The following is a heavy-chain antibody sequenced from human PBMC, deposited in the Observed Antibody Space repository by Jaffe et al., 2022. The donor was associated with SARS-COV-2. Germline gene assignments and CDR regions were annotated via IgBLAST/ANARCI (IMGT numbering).Heavy chain of an antibody. CDR1: GGSVSSGSYY. D-gene: IGHD3-10*01. CDR2: IYYSGST. V-gene: IGHV4-61*01. J-gene: IGHJ4*02. Sequence: QVQLQESGPGLVKPSETLSLTCTVSGGSVSSGSYYWSWIRQPPGKGLEWIGYIYYSGSTNYNPSLKSRVTMSVDTSKNQFSLKLSSVTAADTAVYYCARDRDYYGSGRNFDYWGQGTLVTVSS. CDR3: ARDRDYYGSGRNFDY.